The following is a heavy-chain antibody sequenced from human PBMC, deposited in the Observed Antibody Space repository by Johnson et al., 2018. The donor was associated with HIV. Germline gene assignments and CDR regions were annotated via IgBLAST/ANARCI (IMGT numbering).Heavy chain of an antibody. D-gene: IGHD2-21*02. J-gene: IGHJ3*02. Sequence: QVQLVESGGGVVQPGRSLRLSCAVSGFTFRSYGMAWVRQAPGKGLEWVAVISFAGMKKHYADSVKGRFTISRDNSKNTLYLQMNSLRAEDTAVYYCAKDKAVVTALYDAFDIWGQGTMVTVSS. CDR3: AKDKAVVTALYDAFDI. CDR1: GFTFRSYG. V-gene: IGHV3-30*18. CDR2: ISFAGMKK.